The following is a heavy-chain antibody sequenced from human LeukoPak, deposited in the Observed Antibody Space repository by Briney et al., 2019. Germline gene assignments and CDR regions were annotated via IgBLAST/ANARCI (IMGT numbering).Heavy chain of an antibody. V-gene: IGHV3-23*01. CDR3: VKENPRAGAYLFDY. CDR2: ISGSGDST. Sequence: GGSLRLSCADSGFTFSSNVMNWVPQTPGRRVEWVSAISGSGDSTYYADSVTGRFTISRDNSKNTLYLQMNSLRAEDTAVYYCVKENPRAGAYLFDYWGQGTLVTVSS. D-gene: IGHD1-26*01. J-gene: IGHJ4*02. CDR1: GFTFSSNV.